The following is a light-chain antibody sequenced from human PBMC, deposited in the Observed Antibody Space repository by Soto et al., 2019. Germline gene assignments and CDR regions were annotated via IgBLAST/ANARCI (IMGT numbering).Light chain of an antibody. J-gene: IGKJ5*01. CDR2: DAY. CDR1: QSFRGL. V-gene: IGKV3-11*01. Sequence: VLTQSPVTLSLSPGERATLSCRASQSFRGLLAWYHQKPGQAPRLLIYDAYNRATGIPPRFSGSGSGTDFTLTISSLEPEDSAVYYCQQRHMWPITVGQGTRLEIK. CDR3: QQRHMWPIT.